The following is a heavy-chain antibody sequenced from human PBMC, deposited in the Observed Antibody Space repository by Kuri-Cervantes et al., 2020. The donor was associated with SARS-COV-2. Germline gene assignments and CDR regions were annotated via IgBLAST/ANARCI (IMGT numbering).Heavy chain of an antibody. CDR3: ARDAPMVRGAPHDY. Sequence: SETLSLTCTVSGGSISSYYWSWIRQPAGKGLEWIGRIYTSGSTNYNPSLKSRVTMSVDTSKNQFSLKLSSVTAADTAVYYCARDAPMVRGAPHDYWGQGTLVTVSS. V-gene: IGHV4-4*07. CDR1: GGSISSYY. D-gene: IGHD3-10*01. CDR2: IYTSGST. J-gene: IGHJ4*02.